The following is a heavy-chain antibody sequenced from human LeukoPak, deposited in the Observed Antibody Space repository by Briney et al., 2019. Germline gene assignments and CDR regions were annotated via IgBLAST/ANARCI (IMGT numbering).Heavy chain of an antibody. CDR3: AGCIGGSCYSGIDY. Sequence: PSETLSLTCTVSGYSISSGYYWSWIRQPPGKGLEWIGEINHSGSTNYNPSLKSRVTISVDTSKNQFSLKLSSVTAADTAVYYCAGCIGGSCYSGIDYWGQGILVTVSS. V-gene: IGHV4-38-2*02. D-gene: IGHD2-15*01. CDR1: GYSISSGYY. CDR2: INHSGST. J-gene: IGHJ4*02.